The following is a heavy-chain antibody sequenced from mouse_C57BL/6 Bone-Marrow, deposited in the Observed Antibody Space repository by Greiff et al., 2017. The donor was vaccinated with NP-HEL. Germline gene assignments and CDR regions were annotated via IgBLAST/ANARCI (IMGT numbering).Heavy chain of an antibody. CDR1: GYTFTSYW. V-gene: IGHV1-55*01. D-gene: IGHD1-1*01. J-gene: IGHJ3*01. CDR3: ARWDYGSILFAY. CDR2: IYPGSGST. Sequence: QVQLQQPGAELVKPGASVKMSCKASGYTFTSYWITWVKQRPGQGLEWIGDIYPGSGSTNYNEKFKSKATLTVDTSSSTAYMQLSSLTSEDSAVYYCARWDYGSILFAYWGQGTLVTVSA.